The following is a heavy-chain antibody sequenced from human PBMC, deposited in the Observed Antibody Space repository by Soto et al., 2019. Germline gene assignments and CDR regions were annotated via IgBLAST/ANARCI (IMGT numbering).Heavy chain of an antibody. Sequence: QVELQESGPGLVKPSGTLSLTCAVSGGSISSSYWWSWVRQPQGKGLAWIGEIYHSGSANYNPSLKSRVTISVANSKTQFSLKLISVTAADTAVYYCARYIEASGTYYFDYWGQGTLVTVSS. CDR3: ARYIEASGTYYFDY. V-gene: IGHV4-4*02. CDR2: IYHSGSA. CDR1: GGSISSSYW. D-gene: IGHD6-13*01. J-gene: IGHJ4*02.